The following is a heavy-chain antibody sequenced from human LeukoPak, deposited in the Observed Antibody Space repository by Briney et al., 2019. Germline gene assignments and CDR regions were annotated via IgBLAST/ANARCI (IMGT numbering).Heavy chain of an antibody. V-gene: IGHV1-2*02. CDR3: ARSRGLFSSWYADY. CDR2: INPNSGVT. D-gene: IGHD6-13*01. Sequence: ASVRVSCKASGYSFTGHYMHWVRQAPGQGLEWMGWINPNSGVTNYAQKFQGRVTMTRDTSISTAYMELSRLRSDDTAVYSCARSRGLFSSWYADYWGQGTLVTVSS. CDR1: GYSFTGHY. J-gene: IGHJ4*02.